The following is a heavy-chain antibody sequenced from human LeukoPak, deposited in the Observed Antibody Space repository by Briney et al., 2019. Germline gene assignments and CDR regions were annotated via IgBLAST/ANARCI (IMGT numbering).Heavy chain of an antibody. CDR3: ARGRGCSSTSCYGTVDY. J-gene: IGHJ4*02. CDR1: GYTFTGYY. CDR2: INPNSGGT. V-gene: IGHV1-2*02. Sequence: GASVKVSCKASGYTFTGYYMHWVRQAPGQGLEWMGWINPNSGGTNYAQKFRGRVTMTRDTSISTAYMELSRLRSEDTAVYYCARGRGCSSTSCYGTVDYWGQGTLVTVSS. D-gene: IGHD2-2*01.